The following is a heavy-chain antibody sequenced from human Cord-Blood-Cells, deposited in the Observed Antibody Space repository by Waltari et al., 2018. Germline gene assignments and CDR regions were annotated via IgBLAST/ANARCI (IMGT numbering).Heavy chain of an antibody. J-gene: IGHJ6*02. CDR3: AREKAAAGTYYYYGMDV. V-gene: IGHV1-18*01. Sequence: QVQLVQSGAEVKKPGASVKVSCKASGYTFTSYGISWVRQPPGQGLEWMGWISAYNGNTNYAQKLQGRVTMTTDTSTSTAYMELRSLRSDDTAVYYCAREKAAAGTYYYYGMDVWGQGTTVTVSS. CDR2: ISAYNGNT. CDR1: GYTFTSYG. D-gene: IGHD6-13*01.